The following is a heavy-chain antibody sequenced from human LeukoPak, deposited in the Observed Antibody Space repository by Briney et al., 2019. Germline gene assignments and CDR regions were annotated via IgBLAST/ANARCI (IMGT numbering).Heavy chain of an antibody. V-gene: IGHV3-64*01. CDR2: ISSNGGST. J-gene: IGHJ6*03. Sequence: GGSLRLPCAASGFSFSTYAMHWVRQAPGKGLDYVSAISSNGGSTYYANSVKGRFTISRDNSKNTLYLQMGSLRAEDMAVYYCARAGTSLYYYMDVWGKGTTVTISS. CDR3: ARAGTSLYYYMDV. D-gene: IGHD1-7*01. CDR1: GFSFSTYA.